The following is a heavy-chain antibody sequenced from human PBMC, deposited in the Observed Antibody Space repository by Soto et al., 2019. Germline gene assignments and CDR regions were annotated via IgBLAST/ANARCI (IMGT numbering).Heavy chain of an antibody. Sequence: SETLSLTCTVSGGSISSGDYYWSWIRQPPGKGLEWIGYIYYSGRTYYNPSLKSRVTISVDTSKNQFSLKLSSVTAADTAVYYCAAPYDCISTSCYNYYGMDVWGQGTTVT. CDR3: AAPYDCISTSCYNYYGMDV. J-gene: IGHJ6*02. D-gene: IGHD2-2*02. CDR2: IYYSGRT. CDR1: GGSISSGDYY. V-gene: IGHV4-30-4*01.